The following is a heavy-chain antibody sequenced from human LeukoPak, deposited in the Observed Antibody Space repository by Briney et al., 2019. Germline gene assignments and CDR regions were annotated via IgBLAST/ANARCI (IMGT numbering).Heavy chain of an antibody. CDR2: ISGSGGST. V-gene: IGHV3-23*01. D-gene: IGHD4-17*01. CDR3: AKGGFFYGDYDFDY. CDR1: GFTFSSYA. J-gene: IGHJ4*02. Sequence: GGSLRLSCAASGFTFSSYAMSWVRQAPGKGLEWVSAISGSGGSTYYADSVKGRFTISRDNSKHTLYLQMNSLRAEDTAVYYCAKGGFFYGDYDFDYWGQGTLVTVSS.